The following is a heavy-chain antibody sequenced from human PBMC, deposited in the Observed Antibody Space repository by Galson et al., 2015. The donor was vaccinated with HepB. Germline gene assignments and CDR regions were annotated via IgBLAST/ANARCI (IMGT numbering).Heavy chain of an antibody. V-gene: IGHV3-48*04. CDR1: GSTFSDYS. Sequence: SLRLSCAASGSTFSDYSMNWVRQAPGKGLEWVAYISSSSNTIYYADSVKGRFTISRDDAKKSLYLQMNTLRAEDTAVYYCAGPLRFLVPHDYWGQGTLVIVSS. CDR3: AGPLRFLVPHDY. D-gene: IGHD3-3*01. J-gene: IGHJ4*02. CDR2: ISSSSNTI.